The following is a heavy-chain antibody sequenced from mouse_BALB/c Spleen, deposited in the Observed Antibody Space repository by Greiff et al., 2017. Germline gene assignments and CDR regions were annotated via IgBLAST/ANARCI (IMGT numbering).Heavy chain of an antibody. CDR3: ARGGITTGGYAMDY. J-gene: IGHJ4*01. D-gene: IGHD2-4*01. Sequence: EVQLQESGPGLVKPSQSLSLTCTVTGYSLTSDYAWHWIRQFPGNTLEWMGYISYSGSTSYNPSLKSRISITRDTSKNQFFLQLNSVTTEDTATYYCARGGITTGGYAMDYWGQGTSVTVSA. V-gene: IGHV3-2*02. CDR1: GYSLTSDYA. CDR2: ISYSGST.